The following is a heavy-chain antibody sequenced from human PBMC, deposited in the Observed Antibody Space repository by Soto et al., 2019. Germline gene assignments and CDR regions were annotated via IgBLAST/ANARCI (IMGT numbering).Heavy chain of an antibody. J-gene: IGHJ4*02. CDR1: GYSFTSYW. D-gene: IGHD2-21*02. Sequence: GESLKISCKGSGYSFTSYWIGWVRQMPGKGLEWMGIIYPGDSDTRYSPSFQGQVTISADKSISTAYLQWSSLKASDTAMYYCERFAHCGGDCYPSTPLGYWGQGTLVTVSS. CDR2: IYPGDSDT. CDR3: ERFAHCGGDCYPSTPLGY. V-gene: IGHV5-51*01.